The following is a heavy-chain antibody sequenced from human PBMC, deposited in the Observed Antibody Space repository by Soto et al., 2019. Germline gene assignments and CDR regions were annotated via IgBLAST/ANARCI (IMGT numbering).Heavy chain of an antibody. CDR2: MNPNSGNT. J-gene: IGHJ6*03. V-gene: IGHV1-8*01. D-gene: IGHD2-15*01. CDR3: ARALYYCSGGSCYSYYYYMDV. Sequence: GASVKVSCKASGYTFTSYDIKWVRQATGQGLEWIGWMNPNSGNTGYAQKFQGRVTMTRNTSISTAYMELSSLRSEDTAVYYCARALYYCSGGSCYSYYYYMDVWGKGTTVTVSS. CDR1: GYTFTSYD.